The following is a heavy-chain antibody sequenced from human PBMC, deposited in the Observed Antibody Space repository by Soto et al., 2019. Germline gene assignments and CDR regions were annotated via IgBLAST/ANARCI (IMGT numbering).Heavy chain of an antibody. J-gene: IGHJ4*02. D-gene: IGHD6-19*01. CDR1: GYTFTGYY. V-gene: IGHV1-2*02. CDR3: ASANIAVAGTRSDSDY. CDR2: INPNSGGT. Sequence: GASVKVSCKASGYTFTGYYMHWARQAPGQGLEWMGWINPNSGGTNYAQKFQGRVTMTRDTSISTAYMELSRLRSDDTAVYYCASANIAVAGTRSDSDYWGQGTLVTVSS.